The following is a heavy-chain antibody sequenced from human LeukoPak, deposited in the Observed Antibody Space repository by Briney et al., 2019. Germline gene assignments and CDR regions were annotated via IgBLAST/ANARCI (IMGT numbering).Heavy chain of an antibody. Sequence: GGSLRLSCTGSLFIFSNYLFNEVRQARGKELEWVSGIGDSGDYTDYADGVKGRFTIYRDNSKITLLLHLNILRVEDKDVYYRVKVGGGGGWYCYPWGQGTLVTVSS. CDR3: VKVGGGGGWYCYP. V-gene: IGHV3-23*01. D-gene: IGHD6-19*01. CDR1: LFIFSNYL. CDR2: IGDSGDYT. J-gene: IGHJ5*02.